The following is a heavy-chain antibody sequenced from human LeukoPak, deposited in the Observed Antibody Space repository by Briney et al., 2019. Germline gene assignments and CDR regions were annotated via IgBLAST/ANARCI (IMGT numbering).Heavy chain of an antibody. Sequence: PSETLSLTCTVSGGSISSSSYYWGWIRQPPGKGLEWIRSIYYSGSTYYNPSLKSRVTISVDTSKNQFSLKLSSVTAADTAVYYCAKELYCSSTSCYPLYYYGMDVWGQGTTVTVSS. CDR1: GGSISSSSYY. V-gene: IGHV4-39*02. CDR2: IYYSGST. D-gene: IGHD2-2*01. CDR3: AKELYCSSTSCYPLYYYGMDV. J-gene: IGHJ6*02.